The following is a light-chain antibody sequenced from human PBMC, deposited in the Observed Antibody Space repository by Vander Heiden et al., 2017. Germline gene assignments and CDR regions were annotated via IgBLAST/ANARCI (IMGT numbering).Light chain of an antibody. J-gene: IGKJ1*01. CDR1: ESISSW. CDR2: DAS. V-gene: IGKV1-5*01. Sequence: GARVTITCRARESISSWLAWNQQTPGKAPKLLFYDASRAESGAPSSFSGSGSAKEFTLTSSILQADVFVTYFMQQDRSYRTFGQGTKLEIK. CDR3: QQDRSYRT.